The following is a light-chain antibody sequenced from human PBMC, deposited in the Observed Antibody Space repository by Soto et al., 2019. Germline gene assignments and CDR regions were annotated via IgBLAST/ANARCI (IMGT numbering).Light chain of an antibody. CDR2: AAS. J-gene: IGKJ1*01. Sequence: DIQITQSPSSLTTSVGDRVTINCRASQGISNYLAWYQQKPGKVPKLLIYAASTLQSGVPSRFSGSGSGTAFTITISSLQPEEVETYYCQKYNSAPWTFGQGNKVEIK. CDR3: QKYNSAPWT. CDR1: QGISNY. V-gene: IGKV1-27*01.